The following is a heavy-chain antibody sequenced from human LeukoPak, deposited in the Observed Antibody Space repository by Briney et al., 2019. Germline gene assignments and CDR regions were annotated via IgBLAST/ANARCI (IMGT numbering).Heavy chain of an antibody. V-gene: IGHV3-21*01. J-gene: IGHJ3*02. CDR2: ISSSSSYI. Sequence: PGGSLRLSCAASGFTFSSYSMNWVRQAPGKGLEWVSSISSSSSYIYYADSVKGRFTISRDNAKNSLYLQMNSLRAEDTAVYYCARDCTTYGGSWYSRHDAFDIWGQGTMVTVSS. CDR1: GFTFSSYS. CDR3: ARDCTTYGGSWYSRHDAFDI. D-gene: IGHD5-12*01.